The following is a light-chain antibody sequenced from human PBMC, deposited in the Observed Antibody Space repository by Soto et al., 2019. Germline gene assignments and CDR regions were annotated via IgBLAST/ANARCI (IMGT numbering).Light chain of an antibody. J-gene: IGKJ4*01. Sequence: DIKLTQSPSFLSASVGDRVTMTCRASLGISGYLAWYQQKPGKVPRLLIYSASSLQSGVPSRFSGSGSGTEFTLTISSLQPKDFASYYCQQLDRYPFTFGGGTKVEI. CDR1: LGISGY. CDR3: QQLDRYPFT. V-gene: IGKV1-9*01. CDR2: SAS.